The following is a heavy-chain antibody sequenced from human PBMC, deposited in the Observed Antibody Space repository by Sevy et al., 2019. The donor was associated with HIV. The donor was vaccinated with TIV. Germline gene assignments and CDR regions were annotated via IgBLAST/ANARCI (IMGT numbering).Heavy chain of an antibody. V-gene: IGHV3-23*01. D-gene: IGHD2-8*01. CDR2: LSFGCGEI. CDR1: GFTFSKYS. J-gene: IGHJ4*02. CDR3: ARKGCTKPHDY. Sequence: GGCLRLSCAASGFTFSKYSMSWVRQPPGKGLEWVSTLSFGCGEINYADSVKGRFTISRDNSKSSVYLQMNNLRPEDMAVYYCARKGCTKPHDYWGQGTLVTVSS.